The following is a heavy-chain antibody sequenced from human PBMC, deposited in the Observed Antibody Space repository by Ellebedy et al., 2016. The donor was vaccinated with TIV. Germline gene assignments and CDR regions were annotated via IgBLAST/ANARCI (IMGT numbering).Heavy chain of an antibody. CDR2: ISSSGSTI. CDR1: GFTFSSYW. D-gene: IGHD3-22*01. Sequence: PGGSLRLSCAASGFTFSSYWMSWVRQAPGKGLEWVSYISSSGSTIYYADSVKGRFTISRDNAKNSLYLQMNSLRAEDTAVYYCARDNYYDPLDVWGQGTMVTVSS. J-gene: IGHJ3*01. V-gene: IGHV3-48*04. CDR3: ARDNYYDPLDV.